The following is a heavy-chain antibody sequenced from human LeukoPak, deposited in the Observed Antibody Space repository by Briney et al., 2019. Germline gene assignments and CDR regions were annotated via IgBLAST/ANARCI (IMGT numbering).Heavy chain of an antibody. CDR1: GFTFADYG. D-gene: IGHD4-23*01. J-gene: IGHJ4*02. CDR2: VNRNGGTT. CDR3: ARGNSNFNY. V-gene: IGHV3-20*01. Sequence: GGSLRLSCAASGFTFADYGMSWVRQVPGKGLEWVSGVNRNGGTTSYADPVKGRFTISRDNAKNSLYLQMNSLRVEDTALYHCARGNSNFNYWGQGTLVTVSS.